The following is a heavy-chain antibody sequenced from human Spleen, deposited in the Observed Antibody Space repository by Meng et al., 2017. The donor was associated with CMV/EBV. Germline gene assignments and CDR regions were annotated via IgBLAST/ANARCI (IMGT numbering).Heavy chain of an antibody. J-gene: IGHJ4*02. CDR2: IWYDGSNK. V-gene: IGHV3-33*03. Sequence: GGSLRLSCAAAGFTFSSYGMHWVRQAPGKGLEWVAVIWYDGSNKYYADSVKGRFTISRDNAKNSLYLQMNSLRAEDTAVYYCARGAGSILYWGQGTLGTVSS. CDR3: ARGAGSILY. D-gene: IGHD6-19*01. CDR1: GFTFSSYG.